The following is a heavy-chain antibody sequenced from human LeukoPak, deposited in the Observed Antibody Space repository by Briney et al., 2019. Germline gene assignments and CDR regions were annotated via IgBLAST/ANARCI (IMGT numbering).Heavy chain of an antibody. V-gene: IGHV4-59*01. CDR1: GGSISSYY. J-gene: IGHJ4*02. D-gene: IGHD1-26*01. Sequence: SETLFLTCTVSGGSISSYYWSWIRQPPGKGLEWIGYIYYSGSTNYNPSLKSRVTISVDTSKNQFSLKLSSVTAADTAVYYCARNSGSFQTYYFDYWGQGTLVTVSS. CDR2: IYYSGST. CDR3: ARNSGSFQTYYFDY.